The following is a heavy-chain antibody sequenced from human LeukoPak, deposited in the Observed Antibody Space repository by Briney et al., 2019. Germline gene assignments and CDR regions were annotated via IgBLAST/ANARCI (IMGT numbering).Heavy chain of an antibody. CDR3: ARDRAVAGTPHYYYYGMDV. D-gene: IGHD6-19*01. CDR2: VNFGGHMT. V-gene: IGHV3-23*01. J-gene: IGHJ6*02. CDR1: GFTFSDYS. Sequence: GGSLRLSCAASGFTFSDYSMVWVRQAPGRGPEWVSGVNFGGHMTDYAASVRGRFTISRDNSKNTVYLQMNSLRAEDTAVYYCARDRAVAGTPHYYYYGMDVWGQGTTVTVSS.